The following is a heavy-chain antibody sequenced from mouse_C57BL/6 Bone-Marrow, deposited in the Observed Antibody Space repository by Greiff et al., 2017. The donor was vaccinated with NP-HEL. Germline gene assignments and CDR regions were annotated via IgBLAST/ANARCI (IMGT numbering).Heavy chain of an antibody. CDR3: ARNGRGEYYFDY. CDR1: GFSLTSYG. J-gene: IGHJ2*01. CDR2: IWSGGST. Sequence: VMLVESGPGLVQPSQSLSITCTVSGFSLTSYGVHWVRQSPGKGLEWLGVIWSGGSTDYNAAFISRLSISKDNSKSQVFFKMNSLQADDTAIYYCARNGRGEYYFDYWGQGTTLTVSS. V-gene: IGHV2-2*01.